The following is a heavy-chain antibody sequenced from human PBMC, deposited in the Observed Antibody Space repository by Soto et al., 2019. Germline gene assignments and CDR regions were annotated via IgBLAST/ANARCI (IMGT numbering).Heavy chain of an antibody. CDR2: INHSGST. CDR1: GGSFSGYY. V-gene: IGHV4-34*01. J-gene: IGHJ4*02. Sequence: PSETLSLTCAVSGGSFSGYYWTWIRKPQGKSLEWIGEINHSGSTNYNPSLKSRVTISVDTSKKQFSLKLSSVTAADTAVYYCARIAYCSGGSCNVWGQGTLVTVSS. CDR3: ARIAYCSGGSCNV. D-gene: IGHD2-15*01.